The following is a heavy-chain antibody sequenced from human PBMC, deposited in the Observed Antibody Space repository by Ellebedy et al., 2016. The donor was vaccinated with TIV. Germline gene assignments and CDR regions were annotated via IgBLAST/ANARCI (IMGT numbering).Heavy chain of an antibody. CDR3: ARASSYYDYIWGSYRSTPNGMDV. V-gene: IGHV4-4*02. CDR1: GGSISSSNW. Sequence: GSLRLXXAVSGGSISSSNWWSWVRQPPGKGLEWIGDIYHSGSTNYNPSLKSRVTISVDKSKNQFSLKLSSVTAADTAVYYCARASSYYDYIWGSYRSTPNGMDVWGQGTTVTVSS. J-gene: IGHJ6*02. CDR2: IYHSGST. D-gene: IGHD3-16*02.